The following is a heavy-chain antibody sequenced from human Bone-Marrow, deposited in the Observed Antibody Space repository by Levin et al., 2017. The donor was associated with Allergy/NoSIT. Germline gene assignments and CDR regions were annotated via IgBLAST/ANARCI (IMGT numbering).Heavy chain of an antibody. CDR3: AKDRAGYFYAMDV. V-gene: IGHV3-9*01. CDR2: INWNSGSL. J-gene: IGHJ6*02. Sequence: SLKISCAASGFTFNDYAMHWVRKAPGKGLEWVSGINWNSGSLDSADSVKGRFTISRDNAKKFLYLQMNSLRPEDTALYYCAKDRAGYFYAMDVWGQGTTVTVSS. CDR1: GFTFNDYA.